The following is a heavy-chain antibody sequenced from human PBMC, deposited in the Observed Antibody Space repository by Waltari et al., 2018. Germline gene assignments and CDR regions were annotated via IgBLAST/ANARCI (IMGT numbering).Heavy chain of an antibody. CDR3: ARGHGMITFGGVIAYYYYYGMDV. CDR1: GYTFTSYA. V-gene: IGHV1-3*01. Sequence: QVQLVQSGAEVKKPGASVKVSCKASGYTFTSYAMHWVRQAPGQRHEWMGWINAGNGNTKYSQNFQGRVTITRDTSASTAYMELSSLRSEDTALYYCARGHGMITFGGVIAYYYYYGMDVWGQGTTVTVSS. CDR2: INAGNGNT. D-gene: IGHD3-16*02. J-gene: IGHJ6*02.